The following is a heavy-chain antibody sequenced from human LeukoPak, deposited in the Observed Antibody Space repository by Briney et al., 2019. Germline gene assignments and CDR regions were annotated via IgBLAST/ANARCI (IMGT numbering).Heavy chain of an antibody. CDR2: IIPIFGTA. CDR3: ARDPRGTIFPL. Sequence: ASVKVSCKASGYTFTSYYMRWVRQAPGQGLEWMGGIIPIFGTANYAQKFQGRVTITADESTSTAYMELSSLRSEDTAVYYCARDPRGTIFPLWGQGTLVTVSS. J-gene: IGHJ4*02. D-gene: IGHD3-3*01. CDR1: GYTFTSYY. V-gene: IGHV1-69*13.